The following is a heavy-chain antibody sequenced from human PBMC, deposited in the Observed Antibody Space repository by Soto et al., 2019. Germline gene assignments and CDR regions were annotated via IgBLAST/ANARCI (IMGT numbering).Heavy chain of an antibody. CDR1: GFTFSSYW. J-gene: IGHJ6*02. CDR2: IKQDGSEK. Sequence: GGSLRLSCAASGFTFSSYWMSWVRQAPGKGLEWVANIKQDGSEKYYVDSVKGRFTIPRDNAKNSLYLQMNSLRAEDTAVYYCAREGAAIFRVVLPYYYYGMDVWGQGTTVTVSS. CDR3: AREGAAIFRVVLPYYYYGMDV. V-gene: IGHV3-7*01. D-gene: IGHD3-3*01.